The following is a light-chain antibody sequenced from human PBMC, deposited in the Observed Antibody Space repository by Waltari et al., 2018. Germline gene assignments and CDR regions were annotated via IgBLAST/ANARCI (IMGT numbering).Light chain of an antibody. V-gene: IGLV1-44*01. J-gene: IGLJ3*02. CDR1: NSNIGTNT. CDR2: SNN. Sequence: QSVLTQPPSASGTPGQTVTISCSGGNSNIGTNTVYWYQQLPGPAPKRLIYSNNQRPSGVPRRFSGSKSGTSAALAISGLQSQDEADYYCAAWDASLNAPWVFGGGTKLTVL. CDR3: AAWDASLNAPWV.